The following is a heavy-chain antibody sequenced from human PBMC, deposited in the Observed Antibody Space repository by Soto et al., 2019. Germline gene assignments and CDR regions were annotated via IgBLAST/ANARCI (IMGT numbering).Heavy chain of an antibody. CDR3: ARDGYCISTSCYANDY. Sequence: EVQLVESGGGLVKPGGSLRLSCAASGFTFSSYSMNWVRQAPGKGLEWVSSISSSSSYIYYADSVKGRFTISRDNAKNSLYLQINSLRAEDTAVYYCARDGYCISTSCYANDYWGQGTLVTVSS. D-gene: IGHD2-2*03. CDR2: ISSSSSYI. V-gene: IGHV3-21*01. J-gene: IGHJ4*02. CDR1: GFTFSSYS.